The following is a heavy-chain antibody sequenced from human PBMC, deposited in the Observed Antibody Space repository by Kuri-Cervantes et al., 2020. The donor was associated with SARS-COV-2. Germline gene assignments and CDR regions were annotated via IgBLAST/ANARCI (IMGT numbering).Heavy chain of an antibody. D-gene: IGHD4-17*01. J-gene: IGHJ4*02. CDR2: INPNSGGT. Sequence: GGSLRLSCAASGFTFSSYAMHWVRQAPGQGLEWMGWINPNSGGTNYAQKFQGRVTMTRDTSISTAYMELSRLRSEDTAVYYCAADRGYGDYAKLDYWGQGTLVTVSS. CDR3: AADRGYGDYAKLDY. CDR1: GFTFSSYA. V-gene: IGHV1-2*02.